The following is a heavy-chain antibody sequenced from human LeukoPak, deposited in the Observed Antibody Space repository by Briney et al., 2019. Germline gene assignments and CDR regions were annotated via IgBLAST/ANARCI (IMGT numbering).Heavy chain of an antibody. CDR2: ILSRGSTL. CDR3: VRMNYVSSGWGAPFDH. V-gene: IGHV3-48*04. CDR1: GFTFSSFS. D-gene: IGHD1-7*01. J-gene: IGHJ4*02. Sequence: GGALRLSLAAFGFTFSSFSMKWGGRAPGKGLEGLSYILSRGSTLYYADSVKGRFTTSRDNAKNSLYLQMNSLRAEDTALYYCVRMNYVSSGWGAPFDHWGQGTLVTVSS.